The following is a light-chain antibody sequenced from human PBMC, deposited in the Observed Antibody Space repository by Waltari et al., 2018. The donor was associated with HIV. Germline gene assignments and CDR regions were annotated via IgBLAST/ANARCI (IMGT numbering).Light chain of an antibody. CDR3: SSYVSTSSLGL. CDR1: SSDVGGYNY. J-gene: IGLJ2*01. V-gene: IGLV2-14*01. CDR2: EVT. Sequence: QAALTQPASVSGSPGQSITISCTGTSSDVGGYNYVSWYQQPPGKGPTLIIYEVTNRPSGVPYRFSCSKSVNTASLTISGLQTDDEADYYCSSYVSTSSLGLFGGGTKLTVL.